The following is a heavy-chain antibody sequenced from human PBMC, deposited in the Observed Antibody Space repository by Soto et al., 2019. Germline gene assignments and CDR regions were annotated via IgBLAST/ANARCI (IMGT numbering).Heavy chain of an antibody. CDR2: IYYSGST. CDR1: RGFIRRYY. V-gene: IGHV4-59*08. Sequence: PSYTLALSCTVSRGFIRRYYGSGIRQHPGKGLEWIGYIYYSGSTNYNPSLKSRVTISVDTSKNQFSLKLSSVTAADTAVYYCARRYGSCFDYWGQGTLVTVSS. CDR3: ARRYGSCFDY. J-gene: IGHJ4*02. D-gene: IGHD5-18*01.